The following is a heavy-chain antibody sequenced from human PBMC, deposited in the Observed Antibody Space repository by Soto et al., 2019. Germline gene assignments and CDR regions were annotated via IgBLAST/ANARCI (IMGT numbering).Heavy chain of an antibody. CDR3: AIGGAYCYGDCTRAH. CDR2: ISGSGVDT. D-gene: IGHD2-21*02. CDR1: GFTFSSYG. J-gene: IGHJ4*02. Sequence: EVQVVQSGGGSVQPGGSLRLSCEASGFTFSSYGMTWVRQAPGKGLEWVAGISGSGVDTKYADSVKGRFIIARDNSKNKMYLQMNNLRVEDTAVYFCAIGGAYCYGDCTRAHWGQGTLVTVSS. V-gene: IGHV3-23*04.